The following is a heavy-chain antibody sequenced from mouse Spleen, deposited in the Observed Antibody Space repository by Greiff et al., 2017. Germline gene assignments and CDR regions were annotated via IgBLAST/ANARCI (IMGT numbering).Heavy chain of an antibody. CDR1: GYTFTSYT. CDR2: INPSSGCT. J-gene: IGHJ3*01. Sequence: QVQLQQSGAELARPGASVKMSCKASGYTFTSYTMHWVKQRPGQGLEWIGYINPSSGCTKYNQKFKDKATLTADKSSSTAYMQLSSLTSEDSAVYYCAREGDGYYPAWFAYWGQGTLVTVSA. CDR3: AREGDGYYPAWFAY. D-gene: IGHD2-3*01. V-gene: IGHV1-4*01.